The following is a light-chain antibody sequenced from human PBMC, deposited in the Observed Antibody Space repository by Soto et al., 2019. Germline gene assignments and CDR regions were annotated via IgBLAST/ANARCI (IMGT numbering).Light chain of an antibody. J-gene: IGKJ2*01. CDR1: QSLVHTDGNTY. CDR3: VQGTQLPFP. Sequence: DIVMTQTPLSSPVTLGQPASISCRSSQSLVHTDGNTYLSWLLQRPGLSPRLLVYKISNRFSGVRDRFSGSGEGTNYTVKSSRVEAEYVGLFFFVQGTQLPFPFGQGTKL. CDR2: KIS. V-gene: IGKV2-24*01.